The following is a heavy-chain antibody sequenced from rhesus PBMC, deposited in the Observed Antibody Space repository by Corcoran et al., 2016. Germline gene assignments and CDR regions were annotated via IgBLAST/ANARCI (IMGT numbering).Heavy chain of an antibody. Sequence: QVQLQESGPGLVKPSQTLSLTCAISGDRVSSNSATWNWIRPSPSRGLEWLGRKYYRSKWYNDYAQSVQNRITINPDTSKNQFSLQLNSVTPEDVAVYYCVRAGGSWIHFDYWGQGVLVTVSS. V-gene: IGHV6-1*01. J-gene: IGHJ4*01. CDR3: VRAGGSWIHFDY. CDR1: GDRVSSNSAT. CDR2: KYYRSKWYN. D-gene: IGHD6-25*01.